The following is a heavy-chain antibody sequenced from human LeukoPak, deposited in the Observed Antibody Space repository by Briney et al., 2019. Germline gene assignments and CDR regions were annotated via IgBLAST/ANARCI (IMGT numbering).Heavy chain of an antibody. CDR3: ARLRYYGSGIHRTLDP. CDR1: GYSFTSYW. CDR2: IYPGDSDT. J-gene: IGHJ5*02. Sequence: GESLKISCKGSGYSFTSYWIGWVRQMPGKGLEWMGIIYPGDSDTRYSPSFQGQVTISADKSISTAYLQWSSLKTSDTAMYYCARLRYYGSGIHRTLDPWGQGTLVTVSS. D-gene: IGHD3-10*01. V-gene: IGHV5-51*01.